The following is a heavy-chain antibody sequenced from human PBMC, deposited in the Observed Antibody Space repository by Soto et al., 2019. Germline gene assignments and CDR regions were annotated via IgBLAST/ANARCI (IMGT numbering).Heavy chain of an antibody. CDR2: INHSGST. CDR1: GGSFSGYY. D-gene: IGHD3-10*01. V-gene: IGHV4-34*01. CDR3: ARGPLLLWFGDRYYMAV. J-gene: IGHJ6*03. Sequence: QVQLQQWGAGLLKPSETLSLTCAVYGGSFSGYYWSWIHQPPGKGLEWIGEINHSGSTNYNPSLKRRVTISVDTSRNQFSLKLSSVTAADTAVYYCARGPLLLWFGDRYYMAVSGKGTTVTVSS.